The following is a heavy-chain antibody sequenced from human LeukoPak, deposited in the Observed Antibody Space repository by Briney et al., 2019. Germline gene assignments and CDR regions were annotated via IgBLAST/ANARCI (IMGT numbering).Heavy chain of an antibody. Sequence: GASVKVSCKVSGYTLTELSMHWVRQAPGKGLEWMGGFDPEDGETIYAQKFQGRVTMTEDTSTDTAYMELSSLRSEDTAVYYCATGPYGSGRSPLLRWGQGTLVTVSS. CDR3: ATGPYGSGRSPLLR. J-gene: IGHJ4*02. CDR2: FDPEDGET. CDR1: GYTLTELS. V-gene: IGHV1-24*01. D-gene: IGHD3-10*01.